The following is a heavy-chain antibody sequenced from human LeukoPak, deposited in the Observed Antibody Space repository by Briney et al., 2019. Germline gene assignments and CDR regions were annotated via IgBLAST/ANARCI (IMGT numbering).Heavy chain of an antibody. J-gene: IGHJ3*02. CDR1: GGSISSSSYY. CDR2: IYYSGST. D-gene: IGHD2-2*01. CDR3: ARRYQLLSGDAFDI. Sequence: SETLSLTCTVSGGSISSSSYYWGWIRQPPGKGLEWIGSIYYSGSTYYNPSLKSRVTISVDTSKNQFSLKLSSVTAADTAVYYCARRYQLLSGDAFDIWAKGQWSPSLQ. V-gene: IGHV4-39*01.